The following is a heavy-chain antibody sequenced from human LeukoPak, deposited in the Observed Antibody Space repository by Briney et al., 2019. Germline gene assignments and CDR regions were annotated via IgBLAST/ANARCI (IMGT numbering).Heavy chain of an antibody. V-gene: IGHV3-20*04. D-gene: IGHD3-22*01. Sequence: GGSLRLSCAASGFTFDDYGMSWVRQAPGKGLEWVSGINWNGGSTGYADSVKGRFTISRDNAKNSLYLQMNSLRAEDTAVYYCASSGYYDSSGYYYADYYYGMDVWGQGTTVTVSS. CDR1: GFTFDDYG. J-gene: IGHJ6*02. CDR2: INWNGGST. CDR3: ASSGYYDSSGYYYADYYYGMDV.